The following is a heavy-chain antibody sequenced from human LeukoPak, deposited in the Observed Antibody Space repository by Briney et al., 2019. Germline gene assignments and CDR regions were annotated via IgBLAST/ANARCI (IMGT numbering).Heavy chain of an antibody. J-gene: IGHJ4*02. CDR1: GFTFSSYW. Sequence: GGSLRLSCAASGFTFSSYWMSWVRQAPGKGLEWVANIKQDGSEKYYVDSVKGRFTISRDNSKNTLYLQMNSLRAEDTAVYYCAKEGDFWSGYQTHPYYFDYWGQGTLVTVSS. CDR3: AKEGDFWSGYQTHPYYFDY. D-gene: IGHD3-3*01. V-gene: IGHV3-7*03. CDR2: IKQDGSEK.